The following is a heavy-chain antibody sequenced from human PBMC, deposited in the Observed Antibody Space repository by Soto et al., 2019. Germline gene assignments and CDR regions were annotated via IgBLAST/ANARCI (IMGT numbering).Heavy chain of an antibody. J-gene: IGHJ6*02. CDR2: ISSSSSYI. CDR3: ARATIGYSGYDKDYYGMEV. V-gene: IGHV3-21*01. D-gene: IGHD5-12*01. Sequence: PGGSLRLSCAASGFTFSSYSMNWVRQAPGKGLEWVSSISSSSSYIYYADSVKGRFTISRDNAKNSLYLQMNSLRAEDTAVYYCARATIGYSGYDKDYYGMEVWGQGTTVTVSS. CDR1: GFTFSSYS.